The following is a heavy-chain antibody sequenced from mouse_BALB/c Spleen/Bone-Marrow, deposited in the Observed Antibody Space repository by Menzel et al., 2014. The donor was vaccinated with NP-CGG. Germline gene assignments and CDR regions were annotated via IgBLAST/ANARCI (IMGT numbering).Heavy chain of an antibody. CDR3: ARVWDYWYFDV. V-gene: IGHV5-15*02. Sequence: EVKVVESGGGLVQPGGSRKLSCAASGFTFSDYAMAWVRQAPGKGPEWVAFISNLAFSIYYVDTVTGRFTISRENAKNTLYLEMTSLRSEDTAMYYCARVWDYWYFDVWGAGTTVTVSS. J-gene: IGHJ1*01. CDR2: ISNLAFSI. CDR1: GFTFSDYA. D-gene: IGHD4-1*01.